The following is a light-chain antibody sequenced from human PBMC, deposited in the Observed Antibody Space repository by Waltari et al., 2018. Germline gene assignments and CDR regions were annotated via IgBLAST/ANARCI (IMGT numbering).Light chain of an antibody. Sequence: DIVMTQSPDSLAVSLGERATLNCKSRQSVLYSSNNKNYLAWYQQKPGQPPKLLIYWASTRESGVPDRFSGSGSGTDFTLTISSLQAEDVAVYYCQQYYSTLWTFGQGTKVEIK. CDR2: WAS. V-gene: IGKV4-1*01. CDR3: QQYYSTLWT. CDR1: QSVLYSSNNKNY. J-gene: IGKJ1*01.